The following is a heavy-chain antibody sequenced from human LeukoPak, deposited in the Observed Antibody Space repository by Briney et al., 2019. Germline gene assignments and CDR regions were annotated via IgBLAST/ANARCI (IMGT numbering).Heavy chain of an antibody. Sequence: SETLSLTCAVYGGSFSGYYWSWIRQPPGKGLDWIGEINHSGSTNYNPSLKSRVTISVDTSKNQFSLKLSSVTAADTAVYYCARGKPGNPRSEWFDPWGQGTLVTVSS. D-gene: IGHD1-14*01. J-gene: IGHJ5*02. CDR2: INHSGST. V-gene: IGHV4-34*01. CDR1: GGSFSGYY. CDR3: ARGKPGNPRSEWFDP.